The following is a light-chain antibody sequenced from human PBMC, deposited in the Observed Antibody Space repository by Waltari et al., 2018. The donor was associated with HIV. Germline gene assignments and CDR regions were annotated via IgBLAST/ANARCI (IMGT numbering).Light chain of an antibody. CDR1: QHINTW. J-gene: IGKJ3*01. Sequence: DIQMTQSPSTLSASVGDRVILTCRPSQHINTWLAWYRQKPGKAPELLIYRATSLQRGVPSRFRGGASGADFTLTIRSLQPDDVATYYYQQYHHFPFNFGPGTTVDI. CDR2: RAT. CDR3: QQYHHFPFN. V-gene: IGKV1-5*03.